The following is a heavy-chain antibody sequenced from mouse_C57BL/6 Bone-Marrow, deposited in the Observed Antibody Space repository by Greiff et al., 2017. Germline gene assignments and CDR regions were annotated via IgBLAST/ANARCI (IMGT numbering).Heavy chain of an antibody. Sequence: EVQGVESGGGLVKPGGSLKLSCAASGFTFSSYAMSWVRQTPEKRLEWVATISDGGSYTYYPDNVKGRFTISRDNAKNNLYLQMSHLKSEDTARYYCARGLYDDYDGWYFDVWGTGTTVTVSS. CDR1: GFTFSSYA. CDR2: ISDGGSYT. J-gene: IGHJ1*03. V-gene: IGHV5-4*01. CDR3: ARGLYDDYDGWYFDV. D-gene: IGHD2-4*01.